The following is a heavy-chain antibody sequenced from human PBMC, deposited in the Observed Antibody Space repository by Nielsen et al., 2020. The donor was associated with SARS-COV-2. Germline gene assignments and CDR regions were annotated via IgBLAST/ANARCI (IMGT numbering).Heavy chain of an antibody. CDR1: TGSMYSSSYY. Sequence: SETLSLTCTVSTGSMYSSSYYRAWIRQPPGKGLEWIGTIYYSGSTYYNPSLKSRVSISVDTSKDQFSLKLTSVTAADTAVYYCANKKLDYGLPFAYWGQGTLVTVSS. D-gene: IGHD4-17*01. CDR2: IYYSGST. J-gene: IGHJ4*02. CDR3: ANKKLDYGLPFAY. V-gene: IGHV4-39*07.